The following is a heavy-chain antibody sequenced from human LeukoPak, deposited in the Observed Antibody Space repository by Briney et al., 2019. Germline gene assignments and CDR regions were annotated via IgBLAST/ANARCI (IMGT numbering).Heavy chain of an antibody. J-gene: IGHJ4*02. Sequence: ASVKVSCKVSGYTLTELSMHWVRQAPGKGLEWMGGFDPEDGETIYAQKFQGRVTMTEDTSTDTAYMELSSLRSEDTAVYYCATGDAGGSYLGYWGQGTLVTVYS. V-gene: IGHV1-24*01. D-gene: IGHD3-16*02. CDR2: FDPEDGET. CDR1: GYTLTELS. CDR3: ATGDAGGSYLGY.